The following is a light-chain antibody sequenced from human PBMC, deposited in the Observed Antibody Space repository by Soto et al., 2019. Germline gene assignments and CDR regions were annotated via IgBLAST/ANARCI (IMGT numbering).Light chain of an antibody. CDR1: QSLLHSNGYNY. CDR3: MQALQTPPT. Sequence: EIVMTQAPVSLPVSPGEPASISCRSSQSLLHSNGYNYLDWYLQKPGQSPQLLIFLGSNRASGVPDRFSGSGSCTDFTLKISRVEAEDVGIYYCMQALQTPPTFGQGTKVGFK. V-gene: IGKV2-28*01. CDR2: LGS. J-gene: IGKJ1*01.